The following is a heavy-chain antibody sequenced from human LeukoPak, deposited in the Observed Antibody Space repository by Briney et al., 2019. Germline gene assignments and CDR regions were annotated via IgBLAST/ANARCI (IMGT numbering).Heavy chain of an antibody. D-gene: IGHD1/OR15-1a*01. CDR1: GYTFTGYY. CDR2: INPDSGDT. V-gene: IGHV1-2*02. J-gene: IGHJ4*02. Sequence: ASVKVSCKASGYTFTGYYMHWVRQAPGQGLQWMGWINPDSGDTNYAQKFQGRVTMTRDTSISTAYMDLSSLRSDDTAVYHCATITGTLFDYWGQGTLVTVSS. CDR3: ATITGTLFDY.